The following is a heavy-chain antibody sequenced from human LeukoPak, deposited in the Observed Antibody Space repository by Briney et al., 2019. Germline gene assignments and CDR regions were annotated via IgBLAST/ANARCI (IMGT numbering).Heavy chain of an antibody. J-gene: IGHJ6*02. D-gene: IGHD3-10*01. CDR2: IYYSGGST. CDR3: AKVPYSDYGSGRPPFMDV. Sequence: GGSLRLSCAASGFTFSNYAMSWVGQAPGKGLEWVSTIYYSGGSTYYADSVKGRLTISRDNSKNTLYMQMNSLRAEDTAIYYCAKVPYSDYGSGRPPFMDVWGQGTTVAVS. V-gene: IGHV3-23*01. CDR1: GFTFSNYA.